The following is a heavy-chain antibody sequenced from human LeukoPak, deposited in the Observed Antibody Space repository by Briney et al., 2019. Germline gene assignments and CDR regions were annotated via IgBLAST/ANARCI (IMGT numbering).Heavy chain of an antibody. Sequence: GGSLRLSCAASGFTFSRYVMSWVRQVPGRRPDWVSTISSTGGEIFYADSVKGRFTISRDNSNNMVYLQMDSLRTDDTALYYCVRRDFYTTSSWGAFDIWGQGTLVTVSS. CDR1: GFTFSRYV. CDR3: VRRDFYTTSSWGAFDI. V-gene: IGHV3-23*01. J-gene: IGHJ3*02. CDR2: ISSTGGEI. D-gene: IGHD6-6*01.